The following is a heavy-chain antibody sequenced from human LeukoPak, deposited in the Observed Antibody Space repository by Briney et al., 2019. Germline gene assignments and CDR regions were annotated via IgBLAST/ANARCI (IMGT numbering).Heavy chain of an antibody. CDR2: INSDGSST. CDR1: GFTFSSYW. CDR3: ARVHHPYYYDSSGYHGFGY. Sequence: GGSLRLSCAASGFTFSSYWMHWVRQAPGKGLVWVSRINSDGSSTSYADSVKGRFTISRDNAKNTLYLQMNSLRAEDTAVYYCARVHHPYYYDSSGYHGFGYWGQGTLVAVSS. J-gene: IGHJ4*02. D-gene: IGHD3-22*01. V-gene: IGHV3-74*01.